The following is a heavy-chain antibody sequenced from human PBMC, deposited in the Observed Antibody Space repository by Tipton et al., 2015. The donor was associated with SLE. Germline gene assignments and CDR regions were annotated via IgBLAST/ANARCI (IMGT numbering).Heavy chain of an antibody. CDR1: SDSFGTVGYY. J-gene: IGHJ4*02. V-gene: IGHV4-31*01. Sequence: TLSLTCTVSSDSFGTVGYYWSWIRQHPAKGLEWIGHIYYSGSTNHNPSLKSPFTITADTTKNPFSLNLSSVTAADTAVYYCARGGILTGYYSSFDYWGQGTLVTVSS. CDR2: IYYSGST. D-gene: IGHD3-9*01. CDR3: ARGGILTGYYSSFDY.